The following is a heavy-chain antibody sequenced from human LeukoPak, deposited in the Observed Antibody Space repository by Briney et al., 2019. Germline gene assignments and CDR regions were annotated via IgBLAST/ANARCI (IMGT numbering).Heavy chain of an antibody. Sequence: SETLSLTCTVSGGSISSSSYYWGWIRQPPGKGLEWIGSIYYSGSTYYNPSLKSRVTISVDTSKNQFSLKLSSVTAADTAVYYCARGQWLPVFDFWGQGTLVTVSS. V-gene: IGHV4-39*07. CDR2: IYYSGST. CDR1: GGSISSSSYY. CDR3: ARGQWLPVFDF. J-gene: IGHJ4*02. D-gene: IGHD3-22*01.